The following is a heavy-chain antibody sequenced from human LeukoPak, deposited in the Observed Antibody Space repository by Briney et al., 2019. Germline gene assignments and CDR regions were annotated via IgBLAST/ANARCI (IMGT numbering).Heavy chain of an antibody. CDR2: MNPNSGNT. Sequence: ASVKVSCKASGYTFTSYDINWVRQATGQGLEWMGWMNPNSGNTGYAQKFQGTVTITRNTSISTAYMELSSLRSEDTAVYYCARGPRNYDFWSGYYSHYYMDVWGKGTTVTVSS. D-gene: IGHD3-3*01. V-gene: IGHV1-8*03. CDR1: GYTFTSYD. CDR3: ARGPRNYDFWSGYYSHYYMDV. J-gene: IGHJ6*03.